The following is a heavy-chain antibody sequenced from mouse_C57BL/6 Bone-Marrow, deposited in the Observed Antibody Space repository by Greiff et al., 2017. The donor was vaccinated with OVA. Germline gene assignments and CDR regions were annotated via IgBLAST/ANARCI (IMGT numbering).Heavy chain of an antibody. CDR2: INPSSGYT. Sequence: QVQLQQSGAELARPGASVKMSCTASGYTFTRYTMHWVKQRPGQGLEWIGYINPSSGYTKYNQKFKDKATLTADKSSSTAYMQLSSLTSEDSAVYYCASIYYDYVRYFDYWGQGTTRTVAS. J-gene: IGHJ2*01. D-gene: IGHD2-4*01. CDR1: GYTFTRYT. V-gene: IGHV1-4*01. CDR3: ASIYYDYVRYFDY.